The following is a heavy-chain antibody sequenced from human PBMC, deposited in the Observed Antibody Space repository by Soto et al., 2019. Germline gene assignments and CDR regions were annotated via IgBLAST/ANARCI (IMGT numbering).Heavy chain of an antibody. D-gene: IGHD2-2*01. CDR3: VRDPQQNDY. CDR1: GYDFSSYG. Sequence: QVQLVQSGAEVKKPGASVKVSCKASGYDFSSYGISWVRQAPGHGLEWMGWISASNGNRDYAQQFQRRVTMTSDTTRTTAYMELRSLRSDDTAVYYCVRDPQQNDYWGQGTLVNVSS. J-gene: IGHJ4*02. CDR2: ISASNGNR. V-gene: IGHV1-18*04.